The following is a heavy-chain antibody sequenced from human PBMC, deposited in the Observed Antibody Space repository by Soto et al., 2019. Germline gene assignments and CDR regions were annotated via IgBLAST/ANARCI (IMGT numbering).Heavy chain of an antibody. CDR2: IIPIFGTA. D-gene: IGHD2-2*01. J-gene: IGHJ5*02. Sequence: SVKVSCKASGGTFSSYAISWVRQAPGQGLEWMGGIIPIFGTANYAQKFQGRVTITADKSTSTAYMELSSLRSEDTAVYYCARDQIYCSSTSCYPNWFDPWGQGTLVTVSS. CDR1: GGTFSSYA. CDR3: ARDQIYCSSTSCYPNWFDP. V-gene: IGHV1-69*06.